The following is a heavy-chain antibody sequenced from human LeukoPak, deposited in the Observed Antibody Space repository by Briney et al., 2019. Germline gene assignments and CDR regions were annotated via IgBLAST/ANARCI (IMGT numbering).Heavy chain of an antibody. J-gene: IGHJ6*02. CDR2: IYSGGST. D-gene: IGHD2-2*01. Sequence: GGSLRLSCAASGFTVSSNYMSWVRQAPGKGLEWVSVIYSGGSTYYADSVKGRFTISRDNSKNTLYLQMNSLRAEDTAVYYCARDSRLYCSSTSCDYYGMDVWGQGTTVTVSS. V-gene: IGHV3-53*01. CDR3: ARDSRLYCSSTSCDYYGMDV. CDR1: GFTVSSNY.